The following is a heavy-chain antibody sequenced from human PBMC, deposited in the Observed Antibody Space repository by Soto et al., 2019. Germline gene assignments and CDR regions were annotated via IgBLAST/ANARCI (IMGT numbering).Heavy chain of an antibody. CDR3: ARVRFGEWGYAMDV. Sequence: QVQLVESGGGLVKPGGSLRLSCAASGLTFSDCYKNWIRQAPGKGLEWVSYISSSGSSINYAGSVKGRFTISRDNAKNSLYLQMNSLRAEDTAMYYCARVRFGEWGYAMDVWGQGTTVIVSS. V-gene: IGHV3-11*01. CDR1: GLTFSDCY. CDR2: ISSSGSSI. D-gene: IGHD3-10*01. J-gene: IGHJ6*02.